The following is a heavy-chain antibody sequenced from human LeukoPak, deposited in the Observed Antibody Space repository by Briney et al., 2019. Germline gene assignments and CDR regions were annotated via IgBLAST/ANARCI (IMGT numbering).Heavy chain of an antibody. V-gene: IGHV3-23*01. J-gene: IGHJ4*02. CDR1: GFSFSSYA. CDR3: AKDKFEGQLGPLVDY. Sequence: GGSLRLSCAASGFSFSSYAMSWVRQAPGKGLEWVAAIGGSGGSTYYADSVKGRFTISRDNSKNTLYLQMNSLRAEDTAVYYCAKDKFEGQLGPLVDYWGQGTLVTVSS. D-gene: IGHD1-1*01. CDR2: IGGSGGST.